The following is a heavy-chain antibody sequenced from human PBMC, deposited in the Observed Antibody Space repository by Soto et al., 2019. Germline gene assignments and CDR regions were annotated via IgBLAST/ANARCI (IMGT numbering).Heavy chain of an antibody. Sequence: GGSRRLSCAASGFTFSDYYMSWIRQAPGKGLEWVSYISSSGSTIYYADSVKGRFTISRDNDNNSLYLQMNSLRDEDTAVYYCERDLLAATPYNWFAHWAQGTLVTVSS. CDR2: ISSSGSTI. CDR1: GFTFSDYY. J-gene: IGHJ5*02. CDR3: ERDLLAATPYNWFAH. D-gene: IGHD2-15*01. V-gene: IGHV3-11*01.